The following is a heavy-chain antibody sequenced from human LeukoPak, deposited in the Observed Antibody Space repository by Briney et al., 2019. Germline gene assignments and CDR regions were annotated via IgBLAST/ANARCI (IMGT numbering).Heavy chain of an antibody. V-gene: IGHV3-23*01. D-gene: IGHD4-17*01. CDR3: AKDGTTVTTDAFDI. CDR1: GFTFSNYG. J-gene: IGHJ3*02. Sequence: GGTLRLSCAASGFTFSNYGMSWVRQAPGKGLEWVSGISGSAGSTYYAGSVKGRFTISRDNSKNTLYLQMNSLRAEDTAVYYCAKDGTTVTTDAFDIWGQGTMVTVSS. CDR2: ISGSAGST.